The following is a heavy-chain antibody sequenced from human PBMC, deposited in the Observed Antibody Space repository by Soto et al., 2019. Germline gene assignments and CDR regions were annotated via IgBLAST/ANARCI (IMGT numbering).Heavy chain of an antibody. CDR2: TYYRSKWYN. D-gene: IGHD2-2*01. Sequence: PSQTLSLTCVISGDSVSSNIAAWNWIRQSPSRGLEWLGRTYYRSKWYNDYAVSVKSRITINPDTSKNQFSLQLNSVTPEDTAVYYCARAYCSSTSCYAYYFDYWGQGTLVTVSS. CDR3: ARAYCSSTSCYAYYFDY. V-gene: IGHV6-1*01. CDR1: GDSVSSNIAA. J-gene: IGHJ4*02.